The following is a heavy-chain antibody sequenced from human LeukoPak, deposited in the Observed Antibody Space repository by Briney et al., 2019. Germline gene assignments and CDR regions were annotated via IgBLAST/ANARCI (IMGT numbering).Heavy chain of an antibody. CDR3: ARGGSYLSAFDI. J-gene: IGHJ3*02. CDR1: GLTFSNAW. V-gene: IGHV3-15*01. CDR2: IKSKTDGGTT. D-gene: IGHD1-26*01. Sequence: GGSLRLSCAASGLTFSNAWMSWVRQAPGKGLEWVGHIKSKTDGGTTDYAAPVKGRFTISRDDSKNTLYLQMNSLRAEDTAVYYCARGGSYLSAFDIWGQGTMVTVSS.